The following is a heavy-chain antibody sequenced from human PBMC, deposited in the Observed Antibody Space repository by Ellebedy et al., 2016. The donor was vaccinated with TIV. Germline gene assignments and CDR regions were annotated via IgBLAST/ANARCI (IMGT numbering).Heavy chain of an antibody. J-gene: IGHJ4*02. CDR3: ARERPPGTSAIGGVMQGYYFDY. D-gene: IGHD3-16*01. V-gene: IGHV4-39*07. CDR2: IYYSGST. CDR1: GGSISSSSYY. Sequence: MPSETLSLTCTVSGGSISSSSYYWGWIRQPPGKGLEWIGSIYYSGSTYYNPSLKSRVTISVDTSKNQFSLKLSSVTAADTAVYYCARERPPGTSAIGGVMQGYYFDYWGQGTLVTVSS.